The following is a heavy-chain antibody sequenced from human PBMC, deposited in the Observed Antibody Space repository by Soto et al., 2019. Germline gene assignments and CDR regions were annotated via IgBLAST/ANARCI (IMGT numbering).Heavy chain of an antibody. Sequence: PSETLSLTCNVSGGSISSYYWSWIRQPPGKGLEWIGYIYYSGSTNYNPSLKSRVTISVDTSKNQFSLKLSSVTAADTAVYYCATLRKGSGSYFEYWFDPWGQGTLVTVS. J-gene: IGHJ5*02. CDR3: ATLRKGSGSYFEYWFDP. CDR1: GGSISSYY. V-gene: IGHV4-59*01. CDR2: IYYSGST. D-gene: IGHD3-10*01.